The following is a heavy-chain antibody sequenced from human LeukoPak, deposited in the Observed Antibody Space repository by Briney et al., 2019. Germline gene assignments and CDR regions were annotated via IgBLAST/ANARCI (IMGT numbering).Heavy chain of an antibody. Sequence: PSETLSLTCAVYGGSFSGYYWSWIRQPPGKGLEWIGEINHSGSTNYNPSLKSRVTISVDTSKNQFSLKLSSVTAADTAVYYCARLRYDFWSGYYKLEVGYYYMDVWGKGTTVTVSS. D-gene: IGHD3-3*01. V-gene: IGHV4-34*01. J-gene: IGHJ6*03. CDR1: GGSFSGYY. CDR3: ARLRYDFWSGYYKLEVGYYYMDV. CDR2: INHSGST.